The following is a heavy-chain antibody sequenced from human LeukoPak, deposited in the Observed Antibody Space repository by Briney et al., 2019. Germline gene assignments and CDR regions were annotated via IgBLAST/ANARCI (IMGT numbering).Heavy chain of an antibody. CDR3: ARGHHVVVATATWASDAFDL. CDR1: GYNFTSYW. CDR2: IYPGDSDS. J-gene: IGHJ3*01. V-gene: IGHV5-51*01. Sequence: GESLKISCKGSGYNFTSYWIGWVRQMPGKGLEWLGIIYPGDSDSRLSPSLQGQVTISADKSISTAYLQWNSLKASDTAMYYCARGHHVVVATATWASDAFDLWGQGTMVIVSS. D-gene: IGHD2-21*02.